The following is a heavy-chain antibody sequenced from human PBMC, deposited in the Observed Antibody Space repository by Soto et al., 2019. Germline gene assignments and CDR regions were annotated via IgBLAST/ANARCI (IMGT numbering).Heavy chain of an antibody. CDR1: GFTFSSYD. D-gene: IGHD6-13*01. CDR3: ARTMYSNRGWFDP. J-gene: IGHJ5*02. V-gene: IGHV3-48*03. CDR2: ITSSGSLI. Sequence: PGGSLSLSCAASGFTFSSYDMNWVRQAPGKGLEWVSYITSSGSLIYYADSVRGRFTVSRDNAKNSLYLQMNSLRAEDTGVYYCARTMYSNRGWFDPWGQGTLVTVSS.